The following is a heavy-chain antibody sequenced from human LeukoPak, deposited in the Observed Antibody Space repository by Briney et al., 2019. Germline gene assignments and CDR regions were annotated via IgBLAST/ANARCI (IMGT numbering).Heavy chain of an antibody. J-gene: IGHJ4*02. D-gene: IGHD6-6*01. V-gene: IGHV3-53*01. CDR2: IYSGGNT. CDR3: AGSGRAALFDY. CDR1: GFTVSSNY. Sequence: PGGSLRLPCAASGFTVSSNYMSWVRQAPGKGLEWVSLIYSGGNTYYADSVKGRFTISRDNSKNTLYLQMNSLRVEDTAVYYCAGSGRAALFDYWGQGTLVTVSS.